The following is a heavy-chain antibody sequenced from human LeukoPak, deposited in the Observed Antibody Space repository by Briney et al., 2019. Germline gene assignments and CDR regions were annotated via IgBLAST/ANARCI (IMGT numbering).Heavy chain of an antibody. D-gene: IGHD4-11*01. CDR1: GFSFSNYA. V-gene: IGHV3-23*01. Sequence: GGSLRLSCAASGFSFSNYAISWVRQAPGKGLEWVSVISGRGGTTFHADPVKGRFTISRDNSNNTLYLQMNSLRVGDTAVYYCAKGRTVLNDALDVWGQGTMVTVSS. J-gene: IGHJ3*01. CDR2: ISGRGGTT. CDR3: AKGRTVLNDALDV.